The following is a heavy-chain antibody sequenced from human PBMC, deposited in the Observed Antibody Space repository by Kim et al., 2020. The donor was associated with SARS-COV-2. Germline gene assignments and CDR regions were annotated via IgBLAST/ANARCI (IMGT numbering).Heavy chain of an antibody. V-gene: IGHV3-33*05. D-gene: IGHD3-10*01. Sequence: GGSLRLSCAASGFTFSSYGMHWVRQAPGKGLEWVAVISYDGSNKYYADSVKGRFTISRDNSKNTLYLQMNSLRAEDTAVYYCARDYYGSGSYPYYYYYGMDVWGQGTTVTVSS. J-gene: IGHJ6*02. CDR3: ARDYYGSGSYPYYYYYGMDV. CDR2: ISYDGSNK. CDR1: GFTFSSYG.